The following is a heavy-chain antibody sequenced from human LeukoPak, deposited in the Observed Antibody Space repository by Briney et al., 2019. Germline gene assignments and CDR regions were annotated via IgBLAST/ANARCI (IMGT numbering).Heavy chain of an antibody. Sequence: GGSLRLSCAASGFTVSSNYMSWVRQAPGKGLEWVSVIYSGGSTYYADSVKGRFTISRDNSKNTLYLQMNSLRAEDTAVYYCATAQGYGDYYFDYWGQGTLVTVSS. D-gene: IGHD4-17*01. V-gene: IGHV3-53*01. CDR2: IYSGGST. CDR1: GFTVSSNY. CDR3: ATAQGYGDYYFDY. J-gene: IGHJ4*02.